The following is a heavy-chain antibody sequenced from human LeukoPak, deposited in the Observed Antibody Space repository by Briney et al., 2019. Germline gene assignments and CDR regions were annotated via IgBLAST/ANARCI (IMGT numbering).Heavy chain of an antibody. J-gene: IGHJ5*02. CDR2: IYQSGST. V-gene: IGHV4-30-2*01. D-gene: IGHD3-10*01. CDR3: ARYYYGSGDAWFDP. Sequence: SETLSLTCAVSGGSISSGGYSWSWIRQPPGKGLEWIGYIYQSGSTYYNPSLKSRVTVSVDRSKNQFSLNLSSVTAADTAVYYCARYYYGSGDAWFDPWGQGTLVTVSS. CDR1: GGSISSGGYS.